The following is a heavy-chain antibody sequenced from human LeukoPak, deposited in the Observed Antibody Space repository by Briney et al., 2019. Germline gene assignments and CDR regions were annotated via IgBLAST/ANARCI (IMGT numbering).Heavy chain of an antibody. V-gene: IGHV4-30-4*08. CDR2: IYYSGST. CDR1: GFTFSSYA. CDR3: AREAPDRAFDY. Sequence: LRLSCAASGFTFSSYAMSWVRQPPGKGLEWIGYIYYSGSTYYNPSLKSRVTISVDTSKNQFSLKLSSVTAADTAVYYCAREAPDRAFDYWGQGTLVTVSS. D-gene: IGHD1-14*01. J-gene: IGHJ4*02.